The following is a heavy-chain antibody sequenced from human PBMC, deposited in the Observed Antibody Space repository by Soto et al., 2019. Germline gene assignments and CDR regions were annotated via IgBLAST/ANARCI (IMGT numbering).Heavy chain of an antibody. J-gene: IGHJ5*02. Sequence: SVKVSVKASGYTFTSYDINWVRQTTGQGLEWMGRMNPNSGNTGYAQKFQGRLTMTSDTSISTAYMELSSLRSEDTAVYYCAMYYDILTGYPPGFDPWGQGTLVTVSS. CDR3: AMYYDILTGYPPGFDP. CDR2: MNPNSGNT. V-gene: IGHV1-8*01. D-gene: IGHD3-9*01. CDR1: GYTFTSYD.